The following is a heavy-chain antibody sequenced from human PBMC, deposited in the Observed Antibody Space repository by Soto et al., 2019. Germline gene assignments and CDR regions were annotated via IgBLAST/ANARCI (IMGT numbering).Heavy chain of an antibody. CDR1: GYSISSGHS. CDR3: ATLPRLDGMDV. J-gene: IGHJ6*02. V-gene: IGHV4-38-2*01. Sequence: SETLSLTCAVSGYSISSGHSWGWIRQPPGKGLEWIGGIFHTGSTYYNPSLKSRVTLSVDTSKNQFSLKLSSVTAADTAVYFCATLPRLDGMDVWGQGTTVTVSS. D-gene: IGHD6-25*01. CDR2: IFHTGST.